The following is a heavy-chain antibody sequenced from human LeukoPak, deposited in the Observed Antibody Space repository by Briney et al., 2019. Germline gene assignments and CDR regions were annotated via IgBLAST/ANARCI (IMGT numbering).Heavy chain of an antibody. CDR2: IYYSGST. CDR3: AGGIWRDLDY. V-gene: IGHV4-59*01. Sequence: SETLSLTCAVYGGSFSGYYWSWIRQPPGKGLEWIGYIYYSGSTNYNPSLKSRVTISVDTSKNQFSLKLSSVTAADTAVYYCAGGIWRDLDYWGQGTLVTVSS. J-gene: IGHJ4*02. CDR1: GGSFSGYY. D-gene: IGHD1-14*01.